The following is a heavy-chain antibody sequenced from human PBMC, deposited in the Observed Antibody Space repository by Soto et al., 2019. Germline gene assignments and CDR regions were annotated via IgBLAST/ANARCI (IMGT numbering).Heavy chain of an antibody. CDR1: GYTFTSYG. D-gene: IGHD6-13*01. V-gene: IGHV1-18*01. J-gene: IGHJ4*02. Sequence: ASLKVSCKASGYTFTSYGISWVRQAPGQGLEWMGWISAYNGNTNYAQKPQGRVTMTTDTSTSTAYMELRSLRSDDTAVYYCARDFHSSRWTGFDYWGQGTLVTVSS. CDR2: ISAYNGNT. CDR3: ARDFHSSRWTGFDY.